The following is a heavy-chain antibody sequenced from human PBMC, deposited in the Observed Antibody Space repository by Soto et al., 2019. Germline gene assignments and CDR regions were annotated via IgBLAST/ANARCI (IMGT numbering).Heavy chain of an antibody. J-gene: IGHJ4*02. Sequence: GGSLRLSCAASGVTFSDYWMHWVRQAPGKGLVWVSRVNTDGGTASYADSVKGRFTISRDNARNTLYLQMNSLRAEDTAVYYCARGQNTAMANWGQGTLVTVSS. CDR2: VNTDGGTA. V-gene: IGHV3-74*01. D-gene: IGHD5-18*01. CDR3: ARGQNTAMAN. CDR1: GVTFSDYW.